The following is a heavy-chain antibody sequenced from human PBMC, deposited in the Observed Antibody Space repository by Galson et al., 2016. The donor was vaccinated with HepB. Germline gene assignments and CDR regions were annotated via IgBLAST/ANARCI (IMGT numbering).Heavy chain of an antibody. Sequence: SLRLSGAASGLIVRSNFMTWVRQGPGKGLEWVATIYNDGDTFYADAVKGRFSISRHNSNNILYLQMSNVTPDDTAVYYCARDGSEHGRSSGGGMDVWGQGTTVTVSS. D-gene: IGHD6-6*01. V-gene: IGHV3-53*01. J-gene: IGHJ6*02. CDR3: ARDGSEHGRSSGGGMDV. CDR2: IYNDGDT. CDR1: GLIVRSNF.